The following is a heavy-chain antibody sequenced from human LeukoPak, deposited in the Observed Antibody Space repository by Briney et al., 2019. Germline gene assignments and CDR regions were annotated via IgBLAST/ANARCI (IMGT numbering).Heavy chain of an antibody. Sequence: GSLRLSCAASGFTFSSYAMSWVRQTPGKGLEWVSGISGSGGRTYYADSVKGRFTISRDNSKDTLYLQMNSLRAEETAIYYCAKDASAAIYDFDYWGQGTLVTVSS. V-gene: IGHV3-23*01. CDR2: ISGSGGRT. CDR1: GFTFSSYA. CDR3: AKDASAAIYDFDY. D-gene: IGHD2-2*02. J-gene: IGHJ4*02.